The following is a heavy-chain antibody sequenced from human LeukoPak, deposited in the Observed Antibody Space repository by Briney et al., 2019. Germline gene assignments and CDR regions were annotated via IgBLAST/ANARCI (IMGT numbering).Heavy chain of an antibody. CDR1: GGSITSYY. CDR2: IYYTGST. CDR3: ARDQRMVRGVMSEGPAYYYYMDV. J-gene: IGHJ6*03. D-gene: IGHD3-10*01. Sequence: PSETLSLTCTVSGGSITSYYWSWLRQSPGKGREWIGYIYYTGSTNYNPSLKRRVIISVDTYKKQFSLKLSSVTAADTAVYYCARDQRMVRGVMSEGPAYYYYMDVWGKGTTVTISS. V-gene: IGHV4-59*12.